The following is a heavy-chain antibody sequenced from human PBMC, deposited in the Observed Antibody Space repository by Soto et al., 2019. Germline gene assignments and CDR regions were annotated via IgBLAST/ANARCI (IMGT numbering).Heavy chain of an antibody. Sequence: GGSLRLSCAASGFTFSSYAMSWVRQAPGKGLEWVSAISGSGGSTYYADSVKGRFTISRDNSKNTLYLQMNSLRAEDTAVYYCAKDSEWLPRPFPAHYPGPGPLVTLSS. J-gene: IGHJ4*02. CDR2: ISGSGGST. D-gene: IGHD3-3*01. V-gene: IGHV3-23*01. CDR3: AKDSEWLPRPFPAHY. CDR1: GFTFSSYA.